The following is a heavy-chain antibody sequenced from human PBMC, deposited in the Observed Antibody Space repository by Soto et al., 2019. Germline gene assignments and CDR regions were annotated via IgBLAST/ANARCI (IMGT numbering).Heavy chain of an antibody. J-gene: IGHJ4*02. CDR2: ISSTTNYI. V-gene: IGHV3-21*06. CDR3: ARESEDLTSNFDY. CDR1: VLTFTRYS. Sequence: LRLSGAASVLTFTRYSMNCVRQAPGKCLECVSSISSTTNYIYYGDSMKGRFTISRDNAKNSLYLEMNSLRAEDTAVYYCARESEDLTSNFDYWRQGTLVTVSS.